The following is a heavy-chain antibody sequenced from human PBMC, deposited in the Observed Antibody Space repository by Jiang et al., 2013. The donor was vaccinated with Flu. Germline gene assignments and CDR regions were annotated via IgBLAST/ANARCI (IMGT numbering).Heavy chain of an antibody. J-gene: IGHJ5*02. V-gene: IGHV4-59*11. CDR1: GGSISSHY. CDR3: ARVEAKYYDFWSGYPTGWFDP. CDR2: IYYSGST. D-gene: IGHD3-3*01. Sequence: LLKPSETLSLTCTVSGGSISSHYWSWIRQPPGKGLEWIGYIYYSGSTNYNPSLKSRVTISVDTSKNQFSLKLSSVTAADTAVYYCARVEAKYYDFWSGYPTGWFDPWGQGTLVTVSS.